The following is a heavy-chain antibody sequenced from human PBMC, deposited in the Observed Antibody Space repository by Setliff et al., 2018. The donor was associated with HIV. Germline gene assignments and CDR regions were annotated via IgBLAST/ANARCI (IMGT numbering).Heavy chain of an antibody. Sequence: SVKVSCKASGGTFSRETFSWVRQAPGQGLEWMGGVIPILSITNYAQKFQGRLTISADVSTSTVYMELSSLRSEDTAMYYCSRSRNLDYWGQGTLVTVSS. CDR1: GGTFSRET. CDR3: SRSRNLDY. D-gene: IGHD4-4*01. V-gene: IGHV1-69*10. J-gene: IGHJ4*02. CDR2: VIPILSIT.